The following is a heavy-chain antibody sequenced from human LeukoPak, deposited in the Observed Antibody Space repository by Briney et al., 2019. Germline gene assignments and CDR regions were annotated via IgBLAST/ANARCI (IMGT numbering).Heavy chain of an antibody. Sequence: PSETLSLTCTVSGGSISSSSYYWGWIRQPPGKGLEWIGNIYYSGSTYYNPSLKSRVTTSVDTSKNQFSLKLSSVTAADTAVYHCARDGYNPIDVWGQGTTVTVSS. J-gene: IGHJ6*02. V-gene: IGHV4-39*02. CDR1: GGSISSSSYY. D-gene: IGHD5-24*01. CDR3: ARDGYNPIDV. CDR2: IYYSGST.